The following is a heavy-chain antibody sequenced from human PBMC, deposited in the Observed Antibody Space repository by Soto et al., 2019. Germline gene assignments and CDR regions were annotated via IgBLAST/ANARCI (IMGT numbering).Heavy chain of an antibody. D-gene: IGHD2-15*01. CDR3: ARAWGVVVVAAYFDY. CDR1: GFTFSTYS. J-gene: IGHJ4*02. V-gene: IGHV3-21*01. CDR2: ISSSSNYI. Sequence: EVQLLESGGGLVTPGGSLRLSCAASGFTFSTYSMNWVRQAPGKGLEWVSSISSSSNYIYYADSVKGRFTISRDNAKNSLYLQMNSLRAEDTAVYYCARAWGVVVVAAYFDYWGQGTLVTVSS.